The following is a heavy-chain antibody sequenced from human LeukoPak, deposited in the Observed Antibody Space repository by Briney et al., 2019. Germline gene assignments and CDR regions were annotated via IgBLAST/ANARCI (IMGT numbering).Heavy chain of an antibody. V-gene: IGHV3-7*01. CDR2: IRPDGGEK. D-gene: IGHD6-19*01. CDR1: GFTFGSDW. J-gene: IGHJ4*02. CDR3: ARDGSGWSKY. Sequence: PGGSLRLSCAASGFTFGSDWMSWLRQAPGKGLEWVANIRPDGGEKYYVDSVKGRFSISRGNAKNSLFLQMNSLRAEDTAVYFCARDGSGWSKYWGQGTLVTVSS.